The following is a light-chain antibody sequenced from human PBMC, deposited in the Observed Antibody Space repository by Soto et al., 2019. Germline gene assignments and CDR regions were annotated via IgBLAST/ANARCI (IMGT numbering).Light chain of an antibody. V-gene: IGKV3-11*01. J-gene: IGKJ1*01. CDR1: QSVSNS. Sequence: EIVLTQSPATLSLSPGERATLSCRASQSVSNSLAWYQQKPGQAPRLLIYDASNRATGISARFSGSGSGTDFTLTISSLQPEDFAIYYCQQRSHWPRTFGQGTKAEIK. CDR2: DAS. CDR3: QQRSHWPRT.